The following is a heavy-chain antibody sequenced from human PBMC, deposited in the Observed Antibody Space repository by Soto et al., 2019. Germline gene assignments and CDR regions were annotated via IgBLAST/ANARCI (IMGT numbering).Heavy chain of an antibody. CDR1: GGSFSGYY. CDR2: INHSGST. J-gene: IGHJ5*02. Sequence: QVQLQQWGAGLLKPSETLSLTCAVYGGSFSGYYWSWIRQPPGKGLEWIGEINHSGSTNYNPSLKSRVTISVDTSKNQFSLKLSSVTAADTAVYYCARGVEEQQLVQKYNWFDPWGQGTLVTVSS. V-gene: IGHV4-34*01. CDR3: ARGVEEQQLVQKYNWFDP. D-gene: IGHD6-13*01.